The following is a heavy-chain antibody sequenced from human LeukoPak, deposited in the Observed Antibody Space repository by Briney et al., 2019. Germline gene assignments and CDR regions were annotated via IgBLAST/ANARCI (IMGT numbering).Heavy chain of an antibody. J-gene: IGHJ6*02. V-gene: IGHV3-53*04. CDR3: ARGGPNYYGPGRGMDV. D-gene: IGHD3-10*01. Sequence: GGSLRLSCAASGFTVSSNYMSWVRQAPGKGLERVSVIYSGGSTYYADSVKGRFTISRHNSKNTLYLQMNSLRAEDTAVYYCARGGPNYYGPGRGMDVWGQGTTVTVSS. CDR1: GFTVSSNY. CDR2: IYSGGST.